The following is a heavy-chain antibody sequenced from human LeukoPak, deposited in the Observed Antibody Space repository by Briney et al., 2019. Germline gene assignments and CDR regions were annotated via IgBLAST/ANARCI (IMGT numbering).Heavy chain of an antibody. CDR3: ARIGYSSSSFDY. D-gene: IGHD6-13*01. J-gene: IGHJ4*02. V-gene: IGHV3-21*01. CDR2: ISSSGSYI. CDR1: GFTFSSYT. Sequence: GGSLRLSCAASGFTFSSYTMNWVRQAPGKGLEWVSSISSSGSYIYYADSVEGRFTISRDNAKNSLYLQMNSLRAEDTAVYYCARIGYSSSSFDYWGQGTLVTVSS.